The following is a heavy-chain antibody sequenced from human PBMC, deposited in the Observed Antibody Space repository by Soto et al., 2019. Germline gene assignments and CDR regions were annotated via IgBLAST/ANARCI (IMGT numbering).Heavy chain of an antibody. CDR3: ARSXDIVVVPAAKNYYGMDV. CDR1: GYSFTIYW. V-gene: IGHV5-51*01. CDR2: IYPGDSDT. J-gene: IGHJ6*02. D-gene: IGHD2-2*01. Sequence: GESLKISCKGSGYSFTIYWIGWVRQMPGKGLEWMGIIYPGDSDTRYSPSFQGQVTISADKSISTAYLQWSSLKASDTAMYYCARSXDIVVVPAAKNYYGMDVWGQGTTVTVSS.